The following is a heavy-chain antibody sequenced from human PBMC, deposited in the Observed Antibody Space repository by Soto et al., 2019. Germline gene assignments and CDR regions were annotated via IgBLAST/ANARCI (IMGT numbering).Heavy chain of an antibody. J-gene: IGHJ1*01. Sequence: QLQLQESGPGLGKPSETLSLTGTVSGGPITSGSYYWRWIRQPPAKGLEWIGSIYYSGRTCYKPSLRSRVTISIDTSRNQFSLKVNSVTAADTAVYYCARQASEGYCSSPFRFWGQGTLVTVSS. CDR2: IYYSGRT. V-gene: IGHV4-39*01. CDR3: ARQASEGYCSSPFRF. D-gene: IGHD6-6*01. CDR1: GGPITSGSYY.